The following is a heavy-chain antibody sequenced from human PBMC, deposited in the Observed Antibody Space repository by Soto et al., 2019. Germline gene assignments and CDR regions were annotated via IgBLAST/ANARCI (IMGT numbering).Heavy chain of an antibody. CDR2: MNPGSGDT. D-gene: IGHD3-10*01. Sequence: ASVKVSCKASGYSFTNNDVSWVRQATGQGLEWMGWMNPGSGDTGYAQKFQGRVTMTRDISIATAYMELSSLRSDDTAIYYCARMATFGSLNLFDPWGQGTLVIGSA. CDR1: GYSFTNND. V-gene: IGHV1-8*01. J-gene: IGHJ5*02. CDR3: ARMATFGSLNLFDP.